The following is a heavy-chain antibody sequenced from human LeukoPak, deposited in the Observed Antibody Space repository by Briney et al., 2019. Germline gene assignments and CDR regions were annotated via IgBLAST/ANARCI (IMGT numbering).Heavy chain of an antibody. CDR2: ISASGDST. V-gene: IGHV3-23*01. CDR3: AKRWYLDY. Sequence: GGSLRLSCAASGFTFSIYAMSWVRQAPGKGLEWVSVISASGDSTYYADSVKGRFTISRDNSKNTLYLQMNSLRVEDTAIYYCAKRWYLDYWGQGTLVTVSS. CDR1: GFTFSIYA. J-gene: IGHJ4*02. D-gene: IGHD5-24*01.